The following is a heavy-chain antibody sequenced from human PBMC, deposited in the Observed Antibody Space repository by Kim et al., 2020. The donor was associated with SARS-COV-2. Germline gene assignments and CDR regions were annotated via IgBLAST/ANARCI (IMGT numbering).Heavy chain of an antibody. CDR3: ARDLLTMVRGVRLDY. D-gene: IGHD3-10*01. CDR2: INPNSGGT. V-gene: IGHV1-2*02. CDR1: GYTFTGYY. J-gene: IGHJ4*02. Sequence: ASVKVSFKASGYTFTGYYMHWVRQAPGQGLEWMGWINPNSGGTNYAQKFQGRVTMTRDTSISTAYMELSRLRSDDTAVYYCARDLLTMVRGVRLDYWGQGTLVTVSS.